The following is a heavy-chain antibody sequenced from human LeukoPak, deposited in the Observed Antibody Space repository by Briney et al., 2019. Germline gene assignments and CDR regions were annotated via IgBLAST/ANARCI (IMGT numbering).Heavy chain of an antibody. CDR3: ARDKSGHLDY. CDR1: GYSISSGYY. CDR2: IYHSGST. D-gene: IGHD2-15*01. J-gene: IGHJ4*02. Sequence: SETLSLTCTVSGYSISSGYYWGWIRQPPGKGLEWIGSIYHSGSTYYNPSLKSRVTISVDTSKNQFSLKLSSVTAADTAVYYCARDKSGHLDYWGQGTLVTVSS. V-gene: IGHV4-38-2*02.